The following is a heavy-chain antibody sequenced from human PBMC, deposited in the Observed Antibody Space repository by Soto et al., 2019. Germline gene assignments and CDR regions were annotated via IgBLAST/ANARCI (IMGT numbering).Heavy chain of an antibody. D-gene: IGHD1-26*01. Sequence: QVQLVQSGAEVREPGSSVKVSCKASGYSFTSLDINWVRPTAGQGLEWMVRMQPSTGRTGYAQKFQGRVTMTRDTSIITAYMELTTLASDDTAFYYCARGVSAGVDYWGQGTLVTVSS. CDR1: GYSFTSLD. CDR3: ARGVSAGVDY. V-gene: IGHV1-8*01. CDR2: MQPSTGRT. J-gene: IGHJ4*02.